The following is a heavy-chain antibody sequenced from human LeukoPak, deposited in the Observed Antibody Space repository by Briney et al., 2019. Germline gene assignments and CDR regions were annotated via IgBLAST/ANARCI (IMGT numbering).Heavy chain of an antibody. V-gene: IGHV4-4*07. CDR3: ATFCSGGSCPPS. D-gene: IGHD2-15*01. Sequence: SETLSLTCTVSGASISISSYYWGWIRQPAGKGLEWIGRMYSGGTTNYNPSLKSRVTMSLDTSKNQFSLKLTSVSAADTAVYYCATFCSGGSCPPSWGQGTLVTVSS. CDR2: MYSGGTT. J-gene: IGHJ4*02. CDR1: GASISISSYY.